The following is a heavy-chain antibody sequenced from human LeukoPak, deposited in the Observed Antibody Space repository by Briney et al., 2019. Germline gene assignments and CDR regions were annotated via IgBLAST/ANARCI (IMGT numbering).Heavy chain of an antibody. CDR3: AKRRGFYNGMDV. V-gene: IGHV3-23*01. CDR1: EFIFSGYV. CDR2: ISGSGADT. Sequence: GGSLRLSCAASEFIFSGYVMSWVRQAPGKGLEWVSAISGSGADTYYADFVKGRFTISRDNFKNTLYLQMSSLRVEDTAVYYCAKRRGFYNGMDVWGTGTTVTVSS. J-gene: IGHJ6*04.